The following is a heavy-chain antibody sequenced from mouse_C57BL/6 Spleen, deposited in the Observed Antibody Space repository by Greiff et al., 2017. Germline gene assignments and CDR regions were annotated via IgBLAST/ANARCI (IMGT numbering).Heavy chain of an antibody. Sequence: EVQLMESGGGLVKPGASLKLSCAASGFTFSDYGMHWVRQGPGKGLEWVGYICRGSSTTYYEDTLKGRFTLSVDKAYNTVFLQMSSLRSEDTAMYYCARAHYYSCSYFPFAYWGQGTLVTVSA. CDR2: ICRGSSTT. CDR1: GFTFSDYG. V-gene: IGHV5-17*01. D-gene: IGHD1-1*01. CDR3: ARAHYYSCSYFPFAY. J-gene: IGHJ3*01.